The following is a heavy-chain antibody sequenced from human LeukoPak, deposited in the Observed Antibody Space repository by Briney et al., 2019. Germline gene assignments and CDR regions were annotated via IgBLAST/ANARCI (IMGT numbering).Heavy chain of an antibody. J-gene: IGHJ4*02. Sequence: GGSLRLSCAASGFSLSDYWMSWVRQAPGKGLEWVVVISYDGSNKYYADSVKGRFTISRDNSKNTLYLQMNSLRAEDTAVYYCANLGSDFFDYWGQGTLVTVSS. CDR3: ANLGSDFFDY. CDR2: ISYDGSNK. CDR1: GFSLSDYW. V-gene: IGHV3-30*18.